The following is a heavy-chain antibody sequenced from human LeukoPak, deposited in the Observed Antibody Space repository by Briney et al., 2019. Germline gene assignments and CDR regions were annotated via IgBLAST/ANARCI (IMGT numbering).Heavy chain of an antibody. J-gene: IGHJ6*03. Sequence: SETLSLTCAVYGGSFSGYYWSWIRQPPGKGLEWIGEINHSGSTNYNPSLKSRVTISVDTSKNQFSLKLSSVTAADTAVYYCARGGGEQWLVGSMDVWGKGTMVTVSS. D-gene: IGHD6-19*01. CDR1: GGSFSGYY. V-gene: IGHV4-34*01. CDR3: ARGGGEQWLVGSMDV. CDR2: INHSGST.